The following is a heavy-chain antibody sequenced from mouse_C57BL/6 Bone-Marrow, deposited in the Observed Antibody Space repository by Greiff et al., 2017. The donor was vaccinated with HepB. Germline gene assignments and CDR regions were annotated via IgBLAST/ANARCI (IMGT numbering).Heavy chain of an antibody. D-gene: IGHD1-1*01. CDR2: IHPNSGST. J-gene: IGHJ4*01. Sequence: QVQLQQPGAELVKPGASVKLSCKASGYTFTSYWMHWVKQRPGQGLEWIGMIHPNSGSTNNNEKFKSKATLTVDKSSSTAYMQLSSLTSEDSAVYYCAREAITTVVDLSCYAMDYWGQGTSVTVSS. CDR3: AREAITTVVDLSCYAMDY. CDR1: GYTFTSYW. V-gene: IGHV1-64*01.